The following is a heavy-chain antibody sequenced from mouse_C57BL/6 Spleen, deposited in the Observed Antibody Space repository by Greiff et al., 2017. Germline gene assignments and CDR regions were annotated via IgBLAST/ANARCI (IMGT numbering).Heavy chain of an antibody. Sequence: EVKVVESGGDLVKPGGSLKLSCAASGFTFSSYGMSWVRQTPDKRLEWVATISSGGSYTYYPDSVKGRFTISRDNAKNTLYLQMSSLKSEDTAMYYCARHVAHYYGSSSYYFDYWGQGTTLTVSS. CDR1: GFTFSSYG. D-gene: IGHD1-1*01. J-gene: IGHJ2*01. CDR2: ISSGGSYT. V-gene: IGHV5-6*01. CDR3: ARHVAHYYGSSSYYFDY.